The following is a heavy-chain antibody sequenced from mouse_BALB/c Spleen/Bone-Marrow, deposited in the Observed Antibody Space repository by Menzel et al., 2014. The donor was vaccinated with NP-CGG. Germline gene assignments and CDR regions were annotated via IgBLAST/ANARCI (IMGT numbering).Heavy chain of an antibody. CDR3: ARALDSSGYGFAY. J-gene: IGHJ3*01. V-gene: IGHV2-9*02. Sequence: VQVVESGPGQVAPSQSLSIPCTVSGFSLTSYGVHWVRQPPGKGLEWLGVIWAGGSTNYNSALMSRLSISKDNSKSXVFLKMNSLQTDDTAMYYCARALDSSGYGFAYWGQGTLVTVSA. CDR1: GFSLTSYG. CDR2: IWAGGST. D-gene: IGHD3-2*01.